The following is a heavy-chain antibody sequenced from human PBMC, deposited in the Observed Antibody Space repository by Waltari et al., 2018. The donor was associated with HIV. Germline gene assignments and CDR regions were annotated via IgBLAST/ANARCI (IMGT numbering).Heavy chain of an antibody. J-gene: IGHJ5*02. V-gene: IGHV3-9*01. CDR3: AKDIGEGLENWFDP. CDR2: ISWNSGSI. D-gene: IGHD3-10*01. Sequence: EVQLVESGGGLVQPGRSLRLSCAASGFTFDDYAMHWVRQAPGKGLEWVSGISWNSGSIGYADSVKGRFTISRDNAKNSLYLQMNSLRAEDTALYYCAKDIGEGLENWFDPWGQGTLVTVSS. CDR1: GFTFDDYA.